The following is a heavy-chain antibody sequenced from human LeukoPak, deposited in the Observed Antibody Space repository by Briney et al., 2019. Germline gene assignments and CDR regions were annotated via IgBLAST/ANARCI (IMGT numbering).Heavy chain of an antibody. CDR3: ARDSLLPSAMGYYYMDV. D-gene: IGHD2-2*01. J-gene: IGHJ6*03. V-gene: IGHV4-61*02. CDR1: GVSISSGSYY. Sequence: SQTLSLTCTVSGVSISSGSYYWSWIPQPAGKGLEWIGRIYTSGSTNQNPSLKSRITISVDTTKNQFSLRLSSVTAADTALYYCARDSLLPSAMGYYYMDVWGKGTTVTVSS. CDR2: IYTSGST.